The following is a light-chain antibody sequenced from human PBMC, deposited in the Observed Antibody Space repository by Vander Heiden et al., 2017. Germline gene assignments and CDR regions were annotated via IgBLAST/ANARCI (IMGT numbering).Light chain of an antibody. CDR1: KRGNKF. J-gene: IGLJ2*01. Sequence: SYEVTQPPSMSVSPGQTASITCSGDKRGNKFVCWYQQKPGQSPIAVIYEDSKRPSGIPERFSGSHSGNTATLTISGTQAVDEADYYCQAWDSSPHVVFGGGTKLTVL. CDR2: EDS. V-gene: IGLV3-1*01. CDR3: QAWDSSPHVV.